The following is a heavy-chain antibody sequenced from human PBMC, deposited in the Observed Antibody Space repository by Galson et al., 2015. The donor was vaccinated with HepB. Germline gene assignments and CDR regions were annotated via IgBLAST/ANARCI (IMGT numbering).Heavy chain of an antibody. V-gene: IGHV3-21*04. J-gene: IGHJ4*02. CDR3: ATRKTEHFDF. Sequence: SLRLSCAASRFAFSSYSMTWVRQAPGKGLEWVSSISSSTTYMYYAESVKGRFTISRDNAKNSLYLQMNSLRAEDTAVYYCATRKTEHFDFWGQGTLVTVSS. CDR2: ISSSTTYM. CDR1: RFAFSSYS.